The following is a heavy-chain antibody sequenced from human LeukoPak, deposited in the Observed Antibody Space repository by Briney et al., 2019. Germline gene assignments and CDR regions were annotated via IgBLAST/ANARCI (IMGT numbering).Heavy chain of an antibody. D-gene: IGHD3-16*02. V-gene: IGHV4-34*01. CDR1: GGSFSGYY. J-gene: IGHJ4*02. Sequence: PSETLSLTCAVYGGSFSGYYWSWIRQPPGKGLEWIGEINHSGSTNYNPSLKSRVTISVDTSKNQFSLKLSSVTAADTAVYYCARVPVWGSYRFFDYWGQGTLVTVSS. CDR2: INHSGST. CDR3: ARVPVWGSYRFFDY.